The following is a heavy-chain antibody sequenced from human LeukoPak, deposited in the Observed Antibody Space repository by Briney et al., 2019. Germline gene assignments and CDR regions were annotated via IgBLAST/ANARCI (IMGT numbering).Heavy chain of an antibody. CDR2: VYHSGSA. D-gene: IGHD4-23*01. Sequence: SETLSLTCTVSGGSISSYYWRWIRQPPGKGLEWIGEVYHSGSARYDPSLQSRVTISVDASKDRFSLKLSSVNAADSAVYYCARGLGGGNSVYFDLWGRGTLVTVSS. J-gene: IGHJ2*01. CDR3: ARGLGGGNSVYFDL. V-gene: IGHV4-34*01. CDR1: GGSISSYY.